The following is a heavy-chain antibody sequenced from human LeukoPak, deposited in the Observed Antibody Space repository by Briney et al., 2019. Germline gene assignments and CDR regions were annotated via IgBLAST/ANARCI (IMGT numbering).Heavy chain of an antibody. V-gene: IGHV1-8*03. J-gene: IGHJ4*02. Sequence: ASVKVSCKTSGYTFTSLGINWVRQATGQGLEWMGWINPNSGNRGYAQQFQGRVTITRDTSIRTAYMELTNLRSEDTAVYYCARVDGSPDYWDQGTLVTVSS. CDR1: GYTFTSLG. D-gene: IGHD2-15*01. CDR3: ARVDGSPDY. CDR2: INPNSGNR.